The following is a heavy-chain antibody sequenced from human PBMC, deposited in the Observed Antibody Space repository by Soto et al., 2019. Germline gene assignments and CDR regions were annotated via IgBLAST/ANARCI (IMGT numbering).Heavy chain of an antibody. J-gene: IGHJ4*01. CDR2: ISPMLVPA. V-gene: IGHV1-69*19. D-gene: IGHD3-10*01. CDR3: AREVQVHAPAFVY. CDR1: GVTFNTDA. Sequence: QVQLVQSGAEMQKPGSSVKVSCQSSGVTFNTDAMNWVRQAPGQGPEWMGDISPMLVPANYAPTFQGRVTITADESTRTSYMQLSSLTSEDTALYVCAREVQVHAPAFVYWGHGTLVNVSS.